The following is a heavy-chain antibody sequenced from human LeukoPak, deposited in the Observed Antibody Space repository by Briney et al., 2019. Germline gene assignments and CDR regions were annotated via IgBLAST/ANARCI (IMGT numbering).Heavy chain of an antibody. Sequence: VASVKVSCKASGYTFTGYYMHWVRQAPGQGLEWMGWINPNSGGTNYAQKFQGRVTMTRDTSIGTAYMELSRLRSDDTAVYYCARGRHYYDSSGYLRFDYWGQGTLVTVSS. V-gene: IGHV1-2*02. CDR1: GYTFTGYY. J-gene: IGHJ4*02. CDR3: ARGRHYYDSSGYLRFDY. CDR2: INPNSGGT. D-gene: IGHD3-22*01.